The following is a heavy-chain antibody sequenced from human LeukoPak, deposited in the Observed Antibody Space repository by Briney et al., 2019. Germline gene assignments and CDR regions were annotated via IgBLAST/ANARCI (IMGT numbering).Heavy chain of an antibody. Sequence: ASVKVSCKVSGYTLTELPMHWVRQAPGKGLEWMGGFDPEDGETIYAQKFQGRVTMTEDTSTDTAYMELSSLRSEDTAVYCCATVRSSGWSTPRPSNWFDPWGQGTLVTVSS. V-gene: IGHV1-24*01. D-gene: IGHD6-19*01. J-gene: IGHJ5*02. CDR2: FDPEDGET. CDR1: GYTLTELP. CDR3: ATVRSSGWSTPRPSNWFDP.